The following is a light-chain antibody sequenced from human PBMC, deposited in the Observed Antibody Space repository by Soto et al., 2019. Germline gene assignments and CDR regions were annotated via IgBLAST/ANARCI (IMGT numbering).Light chain of an antibody. Sequence: DIQMTQSPSTLSGSVGGRVTITCRASQTISSWLAWYQQKPGKAPKLLIYKASTLESGVPSRFSGSGSGTEFTLTISSLQPDDVATYYCQHYNSYSEAFGQGTKVDIK. CDR3: QHYNSYSEA. CDR2: KAS. CDR1: QTISSW. V-gene: IGKV1-5*03. J-gene: IGKJ1*01.